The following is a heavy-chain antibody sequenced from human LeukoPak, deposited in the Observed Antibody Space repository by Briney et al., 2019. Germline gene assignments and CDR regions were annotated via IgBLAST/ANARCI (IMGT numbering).Heavy chain of an antibody. CDR1: GYTFTSYA. J-gene: IGHJ6*02. D-gene: IGHD6-19*01. V-gene: IGHV1-18*01. CDR3: ARPNDSGWPLGVMDV. CDR2: ISAYNGNT. Sequence: ASVKVSCKASGYTFTSYAISWVRQAPGQGLEWMGWISAYNGNTNYAQKFQGRVTMTTDASTTTAYIELRSLRSDDTAVYYCARPNDSGWPLGVMDVWGQGTTVTVSS.